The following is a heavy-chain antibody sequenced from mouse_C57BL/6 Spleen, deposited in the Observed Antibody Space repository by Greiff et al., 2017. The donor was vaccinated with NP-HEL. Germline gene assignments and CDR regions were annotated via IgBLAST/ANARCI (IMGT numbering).Heavy chain of an antibody. CDR1: GYSITSGYY. CDR2: ISYDGSN. Sequence: EVKLLESGPGLVKPSQSLSLTCSVTGYSITSGYYWNWIRQFPGNKLEWMGYISYDGSNNYNPSLKNRISITRDTSKNQFFLKLNSVTTEDTATYYCAREATYDYANPFAYWGQGTLVTVSA. V-gene: IGHV3-6*01. D-gene: IGHD2-4*01. CDR3: AREATYDYANPFAY. J-gene: IGHJ3*01.